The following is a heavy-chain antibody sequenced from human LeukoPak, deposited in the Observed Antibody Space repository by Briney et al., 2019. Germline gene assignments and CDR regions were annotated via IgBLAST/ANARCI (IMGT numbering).Heavy chain of an antibody. Sequence: GGSLRLSCAVSGFPFSSYEMNWVRQAPGKGLEWVSLISSSGSTTYYADSVKGRFTISRDNAKNSLYLQMNSLRAEDSAVYYCARLFSTAHYWGQGTLVTVSS. CDR2: ISSSGSTT. J-gene: IGHJ4*02. CDR3: ARLFSTAHY. D-gene: IGHD2-21*01. V-gene: IGHV3-48*03. CDR1: GFPFSSYE.